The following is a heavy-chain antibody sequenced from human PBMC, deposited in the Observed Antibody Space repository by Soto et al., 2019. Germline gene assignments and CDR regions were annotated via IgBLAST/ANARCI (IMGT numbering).Heavy chain of an antibody. Sequence: QVQLQESGPGLVKPLETLSLTCIVSGGSISSYYWTWTRQPPGKGLEWIGCVYNGATTSYNPSLKSRVTISVDTSKNQFSQKLTSVTAADTAMYYCARDDSERPATYWGQGTLVTVSS. CDR1: GGSISSYY. CDR2: VYNGATT. V-gene: IGHV4-59*01. D-gene: IGHD3-10*01. J-gene: IGHJ4*02. CDR3: ARDDSERPATY.